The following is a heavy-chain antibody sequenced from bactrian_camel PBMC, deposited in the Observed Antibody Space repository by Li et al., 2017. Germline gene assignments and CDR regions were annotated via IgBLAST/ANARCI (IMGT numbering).Heavy chain of an antibody. V-gene: IGHV3S61*01. CDR1: GFRFDEAD. CDR2: IGSDGAT. Sequence: LVESGGGSVQAGETLRLSCTASGFRFDEADMGWYRQGSGDECEMVSRIGSDGATYYADSVKGRFTISQDNAKNTVYLQMNSLKPEDTAVYYCAADPLGDQIATVEPLCLDWGQGTQVTVS. J-gene: IGHJ4*01. D-gene: IGHD4*01. CDR3: AADPLGDQIATVEPLCLD.